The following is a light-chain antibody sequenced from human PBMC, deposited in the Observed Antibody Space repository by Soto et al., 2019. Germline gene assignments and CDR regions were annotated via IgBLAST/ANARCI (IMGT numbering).Light chain of an antibody. Sequence: DVQMTQSPSTLSASVGDRVTITCRASQSISSWLAWYQQKPGKAPKLLIYKASTLKSGVPSRFSGNGSGTEFILTISSLQPDDFATYYCQQYYTYPWTFGQGTKVDI. CDR1: QSISSW. CDR2: KAS. V-gene: IGKV1-5*03. CDR3: QQYYTYPWT. J-gene: IGKJ1*01.